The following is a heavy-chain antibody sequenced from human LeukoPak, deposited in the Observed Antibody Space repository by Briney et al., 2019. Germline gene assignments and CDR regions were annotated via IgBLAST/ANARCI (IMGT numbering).Heavy chain of an antibody. Sequence: PSETLSLTCAVSGGSISSSNWWSWVRQPPGKGLEWIGEIYHSGSTNYNPSLKSRVTISVDKSKNQFSLKLSSVTAADTAVYYCARGGAPITMVLGEVVLWGQGTLVTVSS. CDR1: GGSISSSNW. J-gene: IGHJ4*02. CDR2: IYHSGST. D-gene: IGHD3-10*01. CDR3: ARGGAPITMVLGEVVL. V-gene: IGHV4-4*02.